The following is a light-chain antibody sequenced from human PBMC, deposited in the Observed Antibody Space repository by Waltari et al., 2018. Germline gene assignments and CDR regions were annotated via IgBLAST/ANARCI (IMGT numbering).Light chain of an antibody. J-gene: IGKJ2*01. CDR2: AAS. V-gene: IGKV1-39*01. CDR3: QQSDSSPRT. CDR1: ESISSY. Sequence: DIQMTQSQSSLSASVVDRVTLSCRACESISSYLNWYQQKPRKAPQLLIYAASNLQTGVPSRFSGSGSWTDFSLTITSLQPEDFATYYCQQSDSSPRTCGQGTKLEIK.